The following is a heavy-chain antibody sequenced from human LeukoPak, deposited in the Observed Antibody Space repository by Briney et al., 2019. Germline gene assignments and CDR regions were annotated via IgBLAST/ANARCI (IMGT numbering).Heavy chain of an antibody. V-gene: IGHV3-23*01. CDR1: GFTFSSYA. Sequence: TGRSLRLSCAASGFTFSSYAMSWVRQAPGKGLEWISAISNSGGSTYAADSVKGRFTISRDNSKNTLYLQMNSLRAEDTAVYYCAKDTSIGRYCTSGACSPFDYWGQGTLVTVSS. J-gene: IGHJ4*02. D-gene: IGHD2-8*01. CDR2: ISNSGGST. CDR3: AKDTSIGRYCTSGACSPFDY.